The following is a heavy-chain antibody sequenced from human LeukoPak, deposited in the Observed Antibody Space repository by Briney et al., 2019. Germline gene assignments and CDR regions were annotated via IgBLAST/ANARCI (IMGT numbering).Heavy chain of an antibody. J-gene: IGHJ4*02. CDR1: GFTFSDYY. CDR2: ISSSGSTI. V-gene: IGHV3-11*01. Sequence: GGSLRLSCAASGFTFSDYYMSWIRQAPGKGLEWVSYISSSGSTIYYADSVKGRFTISRDNAKNSLYLQMNSLRAEDMALYYCAKDIYSSSQASYFDYWGQGTLVTVSS. CDR3: AKDIYSSSQASYFDY. D-gene: IGHD6-13*01.